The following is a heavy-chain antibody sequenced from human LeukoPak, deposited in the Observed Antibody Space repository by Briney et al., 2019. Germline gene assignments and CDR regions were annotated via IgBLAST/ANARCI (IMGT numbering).Heavy chain of an antibody. CDR1: GFTFSAYW. V-gene: IGHV3-74*01. Sequence: PGGSLRLSCVVSGFTFSAYWMHWVRQAPGKGLVWVSRMNSDGIATIYADSVKGRFTISRDNAKNTLYLQMNSLRAEDTAIYYCARGGGGSYGGDLGYWGQGTLVTVSS. D-gene: IGHD1-26*01. J-gene: IGHJ4*02. CDR3: ARGGGGSYGGDLGY. CDR2: MNSDGIAT.